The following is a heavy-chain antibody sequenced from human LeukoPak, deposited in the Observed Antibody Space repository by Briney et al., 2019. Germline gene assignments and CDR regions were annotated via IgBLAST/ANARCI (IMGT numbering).Heavy chain of an antibody. J-gene: IGHJ4*02. CDR1: GGSFRCYY. CDR2: INHSGST. D-gene: IGHD6-19*01. V-gene: IGHV4-34*01. CDR3: ARDPAGMYLDY. Sequence: SETLSLTWSVYGGSFRCYYCDWIRQPPGKGLEWIGEINHSGSTNYNPSLKSRVTISVDTSKNQFSLKLSSVTAADTAVYYCARDPAGMYLDYWGQGTLVTVSS.